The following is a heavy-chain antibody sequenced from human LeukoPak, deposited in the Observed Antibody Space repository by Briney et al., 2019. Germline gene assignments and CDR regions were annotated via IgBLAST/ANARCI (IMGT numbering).Heavy chain of an antibody. CDR3: ARVNTGIAAAGRDAFDI. CDR2: IYYSGST. CDR1: GGSISSSSYY. Sequence: SETLSLTCNVSGGSISSSSYYWGWIRQPPGKGLEWIGSIYYSGSTYYNPSLKSRVTISVDTSKNQFSLKLSSVTAADTAVYYCARVNTGIAAAGRDAFDIWGQGTMVTVSS. D-gene: IGHD6-13*01. V-gene: IGHV4-39*01. J-gene: IGHJ3*02.